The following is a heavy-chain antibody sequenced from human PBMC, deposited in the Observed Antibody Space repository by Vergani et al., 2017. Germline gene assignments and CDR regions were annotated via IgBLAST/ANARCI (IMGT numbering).Heavy chain of an antibody. CDR1: GFSLNTRGVS. D-gene: IGHD1-7*01. CDR3: VYRKTECGTTGXFYPFYYYYYMDV. CDR2: IYWNDDQ. J-gene: IGHJ6*03. Sequence: QITLKESGPTLVKPTQTLTLTCTFSGFSLNTRGVSVAWIRQPPGKALDWLALIYWNDDQHYSPSLNNRVTITKDTSKNRVVLTMTNMDYVDTGTYYCVYRKTECGTTGXFYPFYYYYYMDVWGKGTTVTVSS. V-gene: IGHV2-5*04.